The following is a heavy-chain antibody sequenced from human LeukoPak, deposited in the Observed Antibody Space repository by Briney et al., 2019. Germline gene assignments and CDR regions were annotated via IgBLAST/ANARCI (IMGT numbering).Heavy chain of an antibody. J-gene: IGHJ3*02. CDR3: ARDSPRGPYDAFDI. Sequence: GGSLRLSCAASGFTFSSYSMNWVRQAPGKGLEWVSSISSSSSYIYYADSVKGRFTISRDNAKNSLYLQMNSLRAEDTAVYYCARDSPRGPYDAFDIWGQGTMVTVSS. CDR1: GFTFSSYS. V-gene: IGHV3-21*01. D-gene: IGHD3-16*01. CDR2: ISSSSSYI.